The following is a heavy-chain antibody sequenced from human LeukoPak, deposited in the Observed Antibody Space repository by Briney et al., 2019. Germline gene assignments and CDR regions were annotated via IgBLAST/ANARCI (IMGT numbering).Heavy chain of an antibody. D-gene: IGHD4-11*01. V-gene: IGHV4-4*07. Sequence: SETLSLTCTVSGDSINNYYWSWIRQPAGKGLEWIGRIFNSGTTDCNPTFKSRVTMSVDRSKNQFSVKLNSVTAADTAVYYCARGPAYSNYGASYYYYMDVWGKGTTVTVSS. CDR3: ARGPAYSNYGASYYYYMDV. CDR2: IFNSGTT. CDR1: GDSINNYY. J-gene: IGHJ6*03.